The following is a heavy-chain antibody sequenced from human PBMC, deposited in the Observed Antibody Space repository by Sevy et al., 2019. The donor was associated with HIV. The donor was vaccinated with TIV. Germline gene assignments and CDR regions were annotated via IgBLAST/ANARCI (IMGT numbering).Heavy chain of an antibody. Sequence: GGSLRLSCAGSGFTFGGYMMNWVRQAPGRGLEWVASVSRNGGTPEYGDSAKGRFTISRDNSKNTVYLQLKELRAEDTALYYCVKEGRDDFNPYLDFWGQGILVTVSS. J-gene: IGHJ4*02. D-gene: IGHD3-10*01. V-gene: IGHV3-23*01. CDR3: VKEGRDDFNPYLDF. CDR1: GFTFGGYM. CDR2: VSRNGGTP.